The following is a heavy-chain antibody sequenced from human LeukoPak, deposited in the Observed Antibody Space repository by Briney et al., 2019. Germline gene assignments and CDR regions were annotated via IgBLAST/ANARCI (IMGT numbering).Heavy chain of an antibody. V-gene: IGHV4-61*02. CDR3: ARAFDYYYMDV. CDR1: GGSISSGSYY. Sequence: SETLSLTCTVSGGSISSGSYYWSWIRQPAGKRLEWIGRIYTSGSTNYNPSLKSRVTISVDTSKNQFSLKLSSVTAADTAVYYCARAFDYYYMDVWGKGTTVTVSS. D-gene: IGHD3-10*01. CDR2: IYTSGST. J-gene: IGHJ6*03.